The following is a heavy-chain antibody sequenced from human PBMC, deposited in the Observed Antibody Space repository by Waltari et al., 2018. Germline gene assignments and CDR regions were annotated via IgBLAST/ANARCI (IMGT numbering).Heavy chain of an antibody. CDR1: GFTFSSYC. V-gene: IGHV3-21*01. D-gene: IGHD1-1*01. Sequence: EVQLVESGGGLVKPGGSLRLSGAAYGFTFSSYCMNWVRQAPGNGLEWVSSISSSSSYIYYADSVKGRFTISRDNAKNSLYLQMNSLRAEDTAVYYCARDKRNRMDVWGQGTTVTVSS. CDR2: ISSSSSYI. CDR3: ARDKRNRMDV. J-gene: IGHJ6*02.